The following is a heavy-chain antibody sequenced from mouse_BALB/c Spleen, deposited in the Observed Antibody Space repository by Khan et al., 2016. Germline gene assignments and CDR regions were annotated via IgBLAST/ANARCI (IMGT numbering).Heavy chain of an antibody. J-gene: IGHJ1*01. CDR3: TRDHDWYFDV. CDR2: IYPGNSDT. CDR1: GYSFTSYW. Sequence: EVQLQESGTVLARPGASVKMSCKASGYSFTSYWMHWVKQRPGQGLEWIGGIYPGNSDTSYNQKFKGKAKLTAVTSASTAYMEFSSLTNEDSAVYYGTRDHDWYFDVWGAGTTVTVSS. V-gene: IGHV1-5*01.